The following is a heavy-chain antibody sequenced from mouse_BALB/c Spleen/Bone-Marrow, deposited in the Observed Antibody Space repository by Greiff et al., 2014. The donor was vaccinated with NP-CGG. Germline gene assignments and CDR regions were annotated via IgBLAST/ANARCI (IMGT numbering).Heavy chain of an antibody. D-gene: IGHD2-10*02. CDR1: GYTFTGYI. J-gene: IGHJ1*01. V-gene: IGHV1-62-2*01. CDR2: FYPGSGSI. Sequence: LVESGAGLVKPGASVKLSCKASGYTFTGYIIHWVKQRSGQGLEWIGWFYPGSGSIKYNEKFKDKATLTADKSSSTVYMELSRLTSEDSAVYFCARHESYGNYLYSDVWGAGTTVTVSS. CDR3: ARHESYGNYLYSDV.